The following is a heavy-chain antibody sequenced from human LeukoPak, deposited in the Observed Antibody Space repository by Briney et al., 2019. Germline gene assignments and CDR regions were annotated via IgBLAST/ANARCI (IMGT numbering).Heavy chain of an antibody. D-gene: IGHD2-2*01. CDR3: WGSTSSNFDY. CDR2: ISSSGGTI. V-gene: IGHV3-11*01. CDR1: GFTFSDYY. Sequence: PGGSLRLSCAGSGFTFSDYYMSWIRQAPGKGLEWVSYISSSGGTIHYADSVKGRFTISRDNAKNSLYLQMNSLRAEDTAVYYCWGSTSSNFDYWGQGTLVTVSS. J-gene: IGHJ4*02.